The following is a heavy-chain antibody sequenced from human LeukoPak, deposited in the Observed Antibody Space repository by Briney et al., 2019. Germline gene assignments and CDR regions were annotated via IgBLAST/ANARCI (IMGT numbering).Heavy chain of an antibody. CDR1: GFTFSDYD. CDR3: TKRLVRHFDY. J-gene: IGHJ4*02. Sequence: WGTLRLSCAASGFTFSDYDLNWLRQAPGKGLEWVSTINDSDDSTYYADSVKGRFTISRDKSTNTLYLQMNSLRAEDTAVYYCTKRLVRHFDYWGQGTLVTVSS. V-gene: IGHV3-23*01. CDR2: INDSDDST. D-gene: IGHD6-19*01.